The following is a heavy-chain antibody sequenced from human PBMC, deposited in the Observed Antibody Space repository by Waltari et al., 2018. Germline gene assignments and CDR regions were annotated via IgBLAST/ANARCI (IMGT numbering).Heavy chain of an antibody. D-gene: IGHD2-21*01. CDR1: GGSISSYY. CDR2: IYYSGST. Sequence: QVQLQESGPGLVKPSETLSLTCPVSGGSISSYYWSWIRQPPGKGLEWIGYIYYSGSTNYNPSLKSRVTISVDTSKNQFSLKLSSVTAADTAVYYCARDYCGGDCYSEAFDIWGQGTMVTVSS. V-gene: IGHV4-59*01. CDR3: ARDYCGGDCYSEAFDI. J-gene: IGHJ3*02.